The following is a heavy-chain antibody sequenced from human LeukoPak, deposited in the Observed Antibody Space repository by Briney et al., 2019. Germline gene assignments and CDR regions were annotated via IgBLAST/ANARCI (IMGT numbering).Heavy chain of an antibody. J-gene: IGHJ1*01. CDR3: ATDLIVVVPAAEPPAEYFQH. CDR2: ISAYNGNT. Sequence: ASVKVSCKASGYTFTSYGISWVRQAPGQGLEWMGWISAYNGNTNYAQKLQGRVTMTTDTSTSTAYMELSSLRSEDTAVYYCATDLIVVVPAAEPPAEYFQHWGQGTLVTVSS. D-gene: IGHD2-2*01. V-gene: IGHV1-18*01. CDR1: GYTFTSYG.